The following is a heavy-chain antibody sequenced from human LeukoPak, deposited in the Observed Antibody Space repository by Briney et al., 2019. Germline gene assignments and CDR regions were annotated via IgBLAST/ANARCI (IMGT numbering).Heavy chain of an antibody. Sequence: SETLSLTCTVSGGSISSSSYYWGWIRQPPGKGLVWIGSIYYSGSTYYNPSLKSRVTISVDTSKNQFSLKLSSVTAADTAVYYCASIITMVRGVISGWGQGTLVTVSS. CDR3: ASIITMVRGVISG. CDR1: GGSISSSSYY. J-gene: IGHJ4*02. V-gene: IGHV4-39*07. CDR2: IYYSGST. D-gene: IGHD3-10*01.